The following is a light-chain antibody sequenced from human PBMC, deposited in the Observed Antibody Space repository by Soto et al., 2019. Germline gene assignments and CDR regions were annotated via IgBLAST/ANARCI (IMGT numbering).Light chain of an antibody. J-gene: IGKJ4*01. CDR1: RDISNF. CDR3: QQYNDYPLT. CDR2: AAS. Sequence: DIQMTQSPSSLSASVGDRVTISCRASRDISNFLAWFQQKPGKAPKSLISAASTLQRGVPSKFSGSGSGTEFTLTSSSMQPEDSPTYYCQQYNDYPLTFGGGTKVEIK. V-gene: IGKV1-16*02.